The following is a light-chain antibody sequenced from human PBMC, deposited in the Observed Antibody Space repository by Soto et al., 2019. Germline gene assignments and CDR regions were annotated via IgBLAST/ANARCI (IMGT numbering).Light chain of an antibody. CDR2: EVT. J-gene: IGLJ1*01. V-gene: IGLV2-8*01. Sequence: QTLLTKPPSSSGSPGQSVTFSCTGTSSDIGDYNYVSWYQQHPGKAPKLMIYEVTKRPSGVPDRFSGSKSGNTASLTVPGLQADDEADYYCSSYAGNNNYVFGTGTKVTVL. CDR3: SSYAGNNNYV. CDR1: SSDIGDYNY.